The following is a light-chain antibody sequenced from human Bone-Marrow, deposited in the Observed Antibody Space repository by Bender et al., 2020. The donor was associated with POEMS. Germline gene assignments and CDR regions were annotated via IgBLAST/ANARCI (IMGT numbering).Light chain of an antibody. CDR3: HMWDSSRDHPGVV. Sequence: SYVVTQAPLVSVAPGQTARITCGGNNIGSYSVHWYQQRPGQAPVLVVYDDGDRPSGIPERFSGSNSGNTATLTISRVEAGDEADYYCHMWDSSRDHPGVVFGGGTKLTVL. CDR1: NIGSYS. J-gene: IGLJ2*01. CDR2: DDG. V-gene: IGLV3-21*02.